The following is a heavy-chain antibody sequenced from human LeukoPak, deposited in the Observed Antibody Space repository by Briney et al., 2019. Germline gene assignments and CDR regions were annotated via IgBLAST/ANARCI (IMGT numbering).Heavy chain of an antibody. CDR1: GYSFTNNW. CDR2: VYPGDSNT. Sequence: GESLQISCQGFGYSFTNNWIGWVRQMPGKGLEWMAIVYPGDSNTKYSPSFQGQVTISADKSISTAYLQWSRLKASDTAMYYCVRTPTCSSGSCYPNWFDSWGQGTLVTVSS. D-gene: IGHD2-15*01. J-gene: IGHJ5*01. V-gene: IGHV5-51*01. CDR3: VRTPTCSSGSCYPNWFDS.